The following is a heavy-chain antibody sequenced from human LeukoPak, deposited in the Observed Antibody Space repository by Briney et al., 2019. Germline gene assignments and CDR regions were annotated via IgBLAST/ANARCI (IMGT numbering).Heavy chain of an antibody. CDR2: ISWNSGSI. V-gene: IGHV3-9*01. CDR3: ARGSFLITFGGLIV. J-gene: IGHJ4*02. CDR1: GSTFDDYA. D-gene: IGHD3-16*02. Sequence: GGSLRLSCAASGSTFDDYAMHWVRQAPGKGLEWVSGISWNSGSIGYADSVKGRFTISRDNAKNSLYLQMNSLRAEDTAVYYCARGSFLITFGGLIVWGQGTLVTVSS.